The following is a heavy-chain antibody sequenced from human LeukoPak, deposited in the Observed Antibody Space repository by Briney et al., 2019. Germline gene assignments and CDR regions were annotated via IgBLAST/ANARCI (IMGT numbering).Heavy chain of an antibody. V-gene: IGHV4-34*01. CDR1: GGSFSGYY. J-gene: IGHJ4*02. D-gene: IGHD1-26*01. CDR2: INHSGST. CDR3: ASGFGARDY. Sequence: PSETLSLTCAVYGGSFSGYYWSWIRQPPGKGLEWIGEINHSGSTNYNPSLKSRVTISVDTSKNQFSLKLSSVTAADTAVYYCASGFGARDYWGQGTLVTVSS.